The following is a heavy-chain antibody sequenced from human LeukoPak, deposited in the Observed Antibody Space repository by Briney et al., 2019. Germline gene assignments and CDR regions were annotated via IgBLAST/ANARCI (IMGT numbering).Heavy chain of an antibody. CDR1: ALTFITNA. CDR3: AKDSSYYDFWSGYYTGYYFDY. D-gene: IGHD3-3*01. J-gene: IGHJ4*02. Sequence: PGPSLTLSFSPSALTFITNAVRCVRPPPGNGLELVSAISVSGRSTYYADPVKGRFTISRDNSKNTLYLQMNSLRAEDTAVYYCAKDSSYYDFWSGYYTGYYFDYWGQGTLVTVSS. V-gene: IGHV3-23*01. CDR2: ISVSGRST.